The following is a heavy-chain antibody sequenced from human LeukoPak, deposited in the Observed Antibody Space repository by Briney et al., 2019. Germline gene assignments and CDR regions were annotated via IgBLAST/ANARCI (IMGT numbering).Heavy chain of an antibody. Sequence: GGSLRLSCVASGFSFSNHAMTWVRQAPGKGLEWVSIISGRGALTDYAESVKGRFTISRDNSKNTLYLQMDSLRVEDTAIYYCAKERFVTIFGVVGDAFDAWGQGIMIVVSS. CDR2: ISGRGALT. V-gene: IGHV3-23*01. CDR1: GFSFSNHA. J-gene: IGHJ3*01. D-gene: IGHD3-3*01. CDR3: AKERFVTIFGVVGDAFDA.